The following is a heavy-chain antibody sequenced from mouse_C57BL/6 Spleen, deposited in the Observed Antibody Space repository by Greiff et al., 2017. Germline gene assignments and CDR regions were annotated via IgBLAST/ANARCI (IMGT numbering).Heavy chain of an antibody. CDR3: ARSGYNGSFDY. CDR2: IDPSDSYT. D-gene: IGHD1-1*01. J-gene: IGHJ2*01. CDR1: GYTFTSYW. Sequence: QVQLQQPGAELVMPGASVKLSCKASGYTFTSYWMHWVKQRPGQGLEWIGEIDPSDSYTNYNQKFKGKSTLTVDKSSSTAYMQLSSLTSEDSAVYYWARSGYNGSFDYWGQGTTLTVSS. V-gene: IGHV1-69*01.